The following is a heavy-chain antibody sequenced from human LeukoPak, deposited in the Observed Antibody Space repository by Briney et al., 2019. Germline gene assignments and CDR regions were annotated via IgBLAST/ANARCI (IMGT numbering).Heavy chain of an antibody. D-gene: IGHD6-19*01. Sequence: GASVKVSCKASGYTFTSYGISWVRPAPGQGLEWMGWISAYNGNTNYAQKLQGRVTMTTDTSTSTAYMELRSLRSDDTAVYYCARVVAVAGTALFDYWGQGTLVIVSS. CDR1: GYTFTSYG. CDR3: ARVVAVAGTALFDY. V-gene: IGHV1-18*01. CDR2: ISAYNGNT. J-gene: IGHJ4*02.